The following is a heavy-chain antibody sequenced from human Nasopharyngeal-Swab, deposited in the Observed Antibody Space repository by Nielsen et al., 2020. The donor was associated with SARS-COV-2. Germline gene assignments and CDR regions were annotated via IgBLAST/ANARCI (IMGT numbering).Heavy chain of an antibody. V-gene: IGHV5-51*01. D-gene: IGHD1-26*01. CDR2: IYPGDSDT. Sequence: GESLKISCRASGYPFISNLIGWVRQVPGKGLEWMGTIYPGDSDTRYSPSLQGQVTISADKSITTAFLQWSSLKASDTAIYYCAAAALGAWYWGQGTLVTVSS. CDR3: AAAALGAWY. J-gene: IGHJ4*02. CDR1: GYPFISNL.